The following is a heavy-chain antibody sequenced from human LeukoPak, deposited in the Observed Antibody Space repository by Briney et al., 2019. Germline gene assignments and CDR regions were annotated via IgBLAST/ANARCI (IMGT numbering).Heavy chain of an antibody. CDR2: IYYSGRT. D-gene: IGHD1-26*01. J-gene: IGHJ4*02. CDR3: ARDFSGSGSYYVDY. CDR1: GGSISSTTHY. Sequence: SETLSLTCTVSGGSISSTTHYWGWIRQPPGKGLEWIGSIYYSGRTYYDPSLKSRVTISVDTSKNQFSLKLSSVTATDTAVYYCARDFSGSGSYYVDYWGQGTLVTVSS. V-gene: IGHV4-39*02.